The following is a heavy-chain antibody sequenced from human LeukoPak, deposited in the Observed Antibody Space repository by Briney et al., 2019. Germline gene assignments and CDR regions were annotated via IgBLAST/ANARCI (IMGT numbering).Heavy chain of an antibody. CDR3: ASAHPLGSSST. Sequence: GGSLRLSCAASGFTFSSYSMNWVCQAPGKGLEWVSSISSSSSYIYYADSVKGRFTISRDNAKNSLYLQMNSLRAEDTAVYYCASAHPLGSSSTWGQGTLVTVSS. D-gene: IGHD6-6*01. CDR1: GFTFSSYS. V-gene: IGHV3-21*01. J-gene: IGHJ5*02. CDR2: ISSSSSYI.